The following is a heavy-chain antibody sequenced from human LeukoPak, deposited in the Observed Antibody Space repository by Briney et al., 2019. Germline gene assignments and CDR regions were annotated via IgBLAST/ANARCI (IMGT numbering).Heavy chain of an antibody. D-gene: IGHD7-27*01. CDR3: ARDLILGDY. V-gene: IGHV3-7*01. J-gene: IGHJ4*02. Sequence: PGGSLRLSCAASGFTFSTHWMSWFRQTPGKGLEWLGNIKEDGSEKYYLDSVRGRFTISRDNAKNSLYLQMNSLRTEDTALYYCARDLILGDYWGQGTLVTVSS. CDR1: GFTFSTHW. CDR2: IKEDGSEK.